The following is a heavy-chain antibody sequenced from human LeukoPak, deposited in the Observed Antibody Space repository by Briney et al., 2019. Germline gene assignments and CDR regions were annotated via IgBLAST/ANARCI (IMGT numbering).Heavy chain of an antibody. J-gene: IGHJ4*02. D-gene: IGHD6-13*01. Sequence: ASVKVSCKASGYTFTSYYMHWVRQAPGQGLEWMGIINPSGGSTSYAQKFQGRVTMTRDTSTSTVYMELSSLRSEDTAVYYCATGTLLIAAAGINDYWGQGTLVTVSS. V-gene: IGHV1-46*01. CDR3: ATGTLLIAAAGINDY. CDR1: GYTFTSYY. CDR2: INPSGGST.